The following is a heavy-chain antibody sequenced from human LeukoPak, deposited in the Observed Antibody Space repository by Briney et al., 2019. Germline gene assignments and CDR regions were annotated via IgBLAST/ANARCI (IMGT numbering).Heavy chain of an antibody. J-gene: IGHJ4*02. CDR2: IRPGGDRT. CDR3: AREQSGTRGWYTVDY. D-gene: IGHD6-19*01. V-gene: IGHV3-23*01. CDR1: EFTFSSYE. Sequence: GGSLRLSCAASEFTFSSYEMNWVRQGPGKGLEWVSAIRPGGDRTYYANSVRGRFTISRDNSKDTVYLQINGLRVEDTAVYYCAREQSGTRGWYTVDYWGQGTLVTVPS.